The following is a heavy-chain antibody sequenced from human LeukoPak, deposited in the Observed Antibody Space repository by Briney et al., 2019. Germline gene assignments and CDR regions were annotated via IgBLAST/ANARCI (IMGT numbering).Heavy chain of an antibody. V-gene: IGHV4-34*01. J-gene: IGHJ4*02. D-gene: IGHD6-13*01. CDR2: INHSGST. Sequence: PSETLSLTCAVYGGSFSGYYWSWIRQPPGKGLKWIGEINHSGSTNYNPSLKSRVTISVDTSKNQFSLKLSSVTAADTAVYYRARGPNSSSWYYFDYWGQGTLVTVSS. CDR1: GGSFSGYY. CDR3: ARGPNSSSWYYFDY.